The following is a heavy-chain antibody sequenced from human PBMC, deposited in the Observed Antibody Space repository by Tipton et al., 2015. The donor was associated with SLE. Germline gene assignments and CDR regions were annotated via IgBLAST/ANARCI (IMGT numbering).Heavy chain of an antibody. Sequence: LRLSCTVSGGSISSYYWSWIRQPPGKGLEWIGYMYYSGSTNYNPSLKSRVSISVDTSKNQFSLKLSSVTAADTAVYYCARGHYSSSWYPLFDYWGQGTLVTVSS. CDR3: ARGHYSSSWYPLFDY. V-gene: IGHV4-59*01. CDR1: GGSISSYY. J-gene: IGHJ4*02. CDR2: MYYSGST. D-gene: IGHD6-13*01.